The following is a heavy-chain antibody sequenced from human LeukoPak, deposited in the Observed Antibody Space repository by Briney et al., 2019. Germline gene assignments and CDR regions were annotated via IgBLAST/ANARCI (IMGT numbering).Heavy chain of an antibody. J-gene: IGHJ4*02. V-gene: IGHV3-13*04. Sequence: PGGSLRLSCAASGFTFSSYDMHWVRQATGKGLEWVSAIGTAGDTYYPGSVKGRFTISRENAKNSLYLQMDSLRVGDTAVYYCVRASGSWYFFDYWGQGTLVSVSS. CDR3: VRASGSWYFFDY. CDR2: IGTAGDT. CDR1: GFTFSSYD. D-gene: IGHD6-13*01.